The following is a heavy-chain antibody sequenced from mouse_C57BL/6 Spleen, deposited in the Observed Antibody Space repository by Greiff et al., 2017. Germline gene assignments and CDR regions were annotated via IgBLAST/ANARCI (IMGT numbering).Heavy chain of an antibody. CDR2: IRNKANGYAT. CDR3: ARRSYHYFDY. Sequence: EVNLVESGGGLVQPGGSLSLSCAASGFTFTDYYMSWVRQPPGKALEWLGFIRNKANGYATEYSASVKGRFTISRDNSQSILYLQMNALRAEDSATYYCARRSYHYFDYWGQGTTLTVSS. D-gene: IGHD2-12*01. CDR1: GFTFTDYY. J-gene: IGHJ2*01. V-gene: IGHV7-3*01.